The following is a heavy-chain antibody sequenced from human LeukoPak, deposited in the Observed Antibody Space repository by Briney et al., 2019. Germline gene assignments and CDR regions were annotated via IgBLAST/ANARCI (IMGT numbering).Heavy chain of an antibody. CDR3: ARGEVYSYGSNWFDP. CDR2: IYHSGIS. V-gene: IGHV4-30-2*01. J-gene: IGHJ5*02. Sequence: SETLSLTCAVTGVSMRNGGYSWSWIRQPPGKGLEWIGYIYHSGISYYNPSLKSRVTISVDKSQTQFSLKLSSVTAADTAVYYCARGEVYSYGSNWFDPWGQGILVTVSS. D-gene: IGHD5-18*01. CDR1: GVSMRNGGYS.